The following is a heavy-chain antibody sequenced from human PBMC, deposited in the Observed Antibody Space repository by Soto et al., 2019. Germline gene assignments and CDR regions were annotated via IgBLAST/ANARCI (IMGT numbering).Heavy chain of an antibody. CDR1: GGSISSVHNF. J-gene: IGHJ4*02. V-gene: IGHV4-30-4*01. D-gene: IGHD7-27*01. CDR2: IYNGGTT. CDR3: ARGLSGDNVDH. Sequence: QVQLQESGPGLVKPSQTLSLTCTVSGGSISSVHNFWSLIRQPPDQGLEWIGHIYNGGTTYNNPSLTSRVTISVDTSKNQFSLQLRSVSAADTAVYFCARGLSGDNVDHWGQGTLVTVSS.